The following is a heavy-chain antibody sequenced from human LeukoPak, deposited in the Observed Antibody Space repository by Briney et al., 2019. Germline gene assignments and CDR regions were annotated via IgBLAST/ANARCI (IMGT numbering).Heavy chain of an antibody. J-gene: IGHJ4*02. Sequence: GASVKVSCKVSGYTLTELSMHWVRQAPGKGLEWMGGFDPEDGETIYAQKFQGRVTMTEDTSIDTAYMELSSLRSEDTAVYYCATASPYCSSTSCYYFDYWGQGTPVTVSS. CDR1: GYTLTELS. CDR2: FDPEDGET. D-gene: IGHD2-2*01. V-gene: IGHV1-24*01. CDR3: ATASPYCSSTSCYYFDY.